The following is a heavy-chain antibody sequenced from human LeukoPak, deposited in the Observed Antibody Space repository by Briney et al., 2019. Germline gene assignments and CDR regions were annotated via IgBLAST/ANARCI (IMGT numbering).Heavy chain of an antibody. CDR1: GGSISTNSYY. J-gene: IGHJ4*02. CDR3: SRHLGDVVVVAATHTAFDY. V-gene: IGHV4-39*01. CDR2: VYYSGST. D-gene: IGHD2-15*01. Sequence: SETLSLTCTVSGGSISTNSYYWGWIRPPPGKGLEWIGSVYYSGSTHYNPSLKSRVTVSVDTSKNQFSLKLSSVTAAGTAVYYCSRHLGDVVVVAATHTAFDYWGQGTLVTVSS.